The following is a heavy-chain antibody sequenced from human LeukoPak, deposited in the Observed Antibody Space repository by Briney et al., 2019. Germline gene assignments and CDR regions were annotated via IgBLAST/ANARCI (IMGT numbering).Heavy chain of an antibody. CDR3: ARDDADSAYADGDY. CDR2: IIPLLGIA. J-gene: IGHJ4*02. V-gene: IGHV1-69*04. Sequence: SVKVSCKASGGIFSSYTISWVRQAPGQGLEWMGRIIPLLGIANYAQKFQGRVTIIADKSTSTAYMELSSLRSEDTAVYYCARDDADSAYADGDYWGQGTLVTVSS. CDR1: GGIFSSYT. D-gene: IGHD5-12*01.